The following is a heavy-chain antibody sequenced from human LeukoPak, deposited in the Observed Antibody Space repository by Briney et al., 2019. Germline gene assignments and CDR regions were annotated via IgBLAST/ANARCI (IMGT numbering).Heavy chain of an antibody. V-gene: IGHV3-30-3*01. J-gene: IGHJ4*02. CDR3: ARFPYCSGGSCYPTDY. CDR1: GFTFSSYA. D-gene: IGHD2-15*01. Sequence: PGGSLRLSCAASGFTFSSYAMHWVRQAPGKGLEWVAVISYDGSNKYYADSVKGRFTISRDNAKNSLYLQMNSLRAEDTAVYYCARFPYCSGGSCYPTDYWGQGTLVTVSS. CDR2: ISYDGSNK.